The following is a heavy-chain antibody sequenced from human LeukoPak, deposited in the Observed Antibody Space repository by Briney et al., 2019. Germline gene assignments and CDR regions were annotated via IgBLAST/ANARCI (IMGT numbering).Heavy chain of an antibody. Sequence: ASVKVSCKASGGTFSSYAISWVRQAPGQGLEWMGRINPNSGGTNYAQKFQGRVTMTRDTSISTAYMELSRLRSDDTAVYCCARARRPTIFGVVVDGMDVWGQGTTVTVSS. CDR1: GGTFSSYA. V-gene: IGHV1-2*06. CDR2: INPNSGGT. CDR3: ARARRPTIFGVVVDGMDV. D-gene: IGHD3-3*01. J-gene: IGHJ6*02.